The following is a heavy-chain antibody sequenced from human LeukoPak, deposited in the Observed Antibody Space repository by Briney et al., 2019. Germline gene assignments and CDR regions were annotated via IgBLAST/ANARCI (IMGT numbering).Heavy chain of an antibody. V-gene: IGHV3-23*01. J-gene: IGHJ4*02. CDR3: AKDNSAGYQPDY. D-gene: IGHD3-9*01. CDR1: GFTFSSYA. Sequence: GGSLRLSCAASGFTFSSYAMSWVRQAPGKGLEWVSALSGSGGSTYYADSGKGPITISRDNSKNTLYLQMNSLRAEDTAVYYCAKDNSAGYQPDYWGQGTLVTVSS. CDR2: LSGSGGST.